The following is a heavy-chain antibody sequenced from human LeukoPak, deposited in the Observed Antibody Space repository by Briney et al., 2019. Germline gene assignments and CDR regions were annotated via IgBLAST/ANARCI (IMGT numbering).Heavy chain of an antibody. CDR3: ARVSSYCSGGSCYSEGYFDY. D-gene: IGHD2-15*01. Sequence: GGSLRLSCAASGFTFSSYAMHWVRQAPGKGLEWMAVISYDGSNKYYADSVKGRFTISRDNSKNTLYLQMNSLRAEDTAVYYCARVSSYCSGGSCYSEGYFDYWGQGTLVTVSS. J-gene: IGHJ4*02. V-gene: IGHV3-30-3*01. CDR1: GFTFSSYA. CDR2: ISYDGSNK.